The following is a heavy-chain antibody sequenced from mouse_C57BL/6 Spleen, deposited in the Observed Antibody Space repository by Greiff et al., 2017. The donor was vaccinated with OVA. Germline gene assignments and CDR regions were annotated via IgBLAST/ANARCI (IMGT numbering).Heavy chain of an antibody. CDR2: IYPGSGST. J-gene: IGHJ4*01. V-gene: IGHV1-55*01. Sequence: VQLQQPGAELVKPGASVKMSCKASGYTFTSYWITWVKQRPGRGLEWIGDIYPGSGSTNYNEKFKSKATLTVDTSSSTAYMQLSSLTSEDSAVYYCARGRDYDEGYYAMDYWGQGTSVTVSS. CDR3: ARGRDYDEGYYAMDY. D-gene: IGHD2-4*01. CDR1: GYTFTSYW.